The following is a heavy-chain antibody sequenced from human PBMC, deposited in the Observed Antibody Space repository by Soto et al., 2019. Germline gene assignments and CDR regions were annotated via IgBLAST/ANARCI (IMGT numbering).Heavy chain of an antibody. CDR3: ARERGLYYYGSGSPADL. J-gene: IGHJ5*02. CDR2: ISGSGSIV. D-gene: IGHD3-10*01. CDR1: GFIFSDYY. V-gene: IGHV3-11*01. Sequence: QVQLVESGGGLVKPGGSLRLSCAASGFIFSDYYMSWIRQAPGKGLEWVSYISGSGSIVYYADSMMGRFTISRDNAKNSVYLQMNILRVDDTAAYYCARERGLYYYGSGSPADLWGQGVLVTVSS.